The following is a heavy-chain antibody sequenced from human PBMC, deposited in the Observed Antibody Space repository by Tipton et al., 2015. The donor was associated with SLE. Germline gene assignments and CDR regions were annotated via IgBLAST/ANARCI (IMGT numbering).Heavy chain of an antibody. Sequence: TLSLTCTVSGASISSYYWSWIRQPPGKGLEWIGYIYYSGSTIHNPYLKSRVTMSVDTSKNQFSLKLSSVTAADTAVYYCARGSRSGYHDYWGQGTLVIVSS. CDR1: GASISSYY. V-gene: IGHV4-59*08. J-gene: IGHJ4*02. CDR2: IYYSGST. D-gene: IGHD3-3*01. CDR3: ARGSRSGYHDY.